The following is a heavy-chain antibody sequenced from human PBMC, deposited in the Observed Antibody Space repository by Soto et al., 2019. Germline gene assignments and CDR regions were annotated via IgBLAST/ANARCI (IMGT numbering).Heavy chain of an antibody. CDR3: ARDGLGYSYGRYFDL. Sequence: EVQLVESGGGLVQPGGSLRLSCAASGFTFSSYSMNWVRQAPGKGLEWVSYISSSSSTIYYADSVKGRFTISRDNAKNSLYLQMTSLRDEDTAVYYCARDGLGYSYGRYFDLWGRGTLVTVSS. CDR2: ISSSSSTI. CDR1: GFTFSSYS. V-gene: IGHV3-48*02. D-gene: IGHD5-18*01. J-gene: IGHJ2*01.